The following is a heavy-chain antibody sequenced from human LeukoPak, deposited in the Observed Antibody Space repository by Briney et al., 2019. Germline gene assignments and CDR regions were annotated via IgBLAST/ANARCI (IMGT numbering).Heavy chain of an antibody. Sequence: GGSLRLSCSDSGFTFNGYAMSRVRQAPAQGLEWISAIRGSSGTTYYADSVKGRFTISRDNSKNTLYLQMNSLRAEGTAVYYCAKEGYSSTWNADFDFGGQGTLVTVSS. CDR3: AKEGYSSTWNADFDF. J-gene: IGHJ4*02. V-gene: IGHV3-23*01. CDR1: GFTFNGYA. CDR2: IRGSSGTT. D-gene: IGHD6-13*01.